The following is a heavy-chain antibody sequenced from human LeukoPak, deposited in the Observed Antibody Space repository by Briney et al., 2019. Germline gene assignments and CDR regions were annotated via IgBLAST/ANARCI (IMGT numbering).Heavy chain of an antibody. CDR1: GGSFSGYY. D-gene: IGHD4-17*01. V-gene: IGHV4-34*01. CDR2: INHSGST. Sequence: PSETLSLTCAVYGGSFSGYYWSWIRQPPGKGLEWIGEINHSGSTNYNPSLKSRVTISVDTSKNQFSLKLSSVTAADTAVYYCARVVFYGDYSFDYWGQGTLVTVSS. CDR3: ARVVFYGDYSFDY. J-gene: IGHJ4*02.